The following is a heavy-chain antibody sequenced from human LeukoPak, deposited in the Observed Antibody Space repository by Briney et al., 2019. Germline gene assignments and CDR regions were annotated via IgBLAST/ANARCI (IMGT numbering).Heavy chain of an antibody. J-gene: IGHJ4*02. CDR2: IKQDESEK. V-gene: IGHV3-7*03. Sequence: GGSLRLSCAVSGFTFRNYWMSWVRQAPGKGLEWVANIKQDESEKYYVDSVKGRFTISRDNAKNSLYLQLNSLRAEDTAVYYCARRVVVPAAILDYWGQGTLVTVSS. CDR1: GFTFRNYW. D-gene: IGHD2-2*01. CDR3: ARRVVVPAAILDY.